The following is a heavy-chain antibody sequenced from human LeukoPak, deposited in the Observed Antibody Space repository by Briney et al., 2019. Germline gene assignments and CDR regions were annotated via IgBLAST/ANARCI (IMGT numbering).Heavy chain of an antibody. CDR2: INPNTGVT. CDR1: GYTFTSYG. J-gene: IGHJ5*02. CDR3: ARDWGPHYDILTGYFGWFDP. D-gene: IGHD3-9*01. Sequence: ASVKVSCKASGYTFTSYGISWVRQAPGQGLEWMGWINPNTGVTNHAQKFQGRVTMTRDTSISTAYMELSRLRSDDTAVYYCARDWGPHYDILTGYFGWFDPWGQGTLVTVSS. V-gene: IGHV1-2*02.